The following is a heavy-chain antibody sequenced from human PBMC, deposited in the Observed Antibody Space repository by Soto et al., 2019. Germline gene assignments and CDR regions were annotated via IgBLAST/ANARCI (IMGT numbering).Heavy chain of an antibody. CDR3: ARDRTVAGLPFDY. CDR1: GFTFSSYS. J-gene: IGHJ4*02. V-gene: IGHV3-48*01. Sequence: EVQLVESGGGLVQPGGSLRLSCAASGFTFSSYSMNWVRQAPGKGLEWVSYISSSSSTIYYADSVKGRFTISRDNAKNSRDLQMNSLRAEDTAVYYCARDRTVAGLPFDYWGQGTLVTVSS. CDR2: ISSSSSTI. D-gene: IGHD6-19*01.